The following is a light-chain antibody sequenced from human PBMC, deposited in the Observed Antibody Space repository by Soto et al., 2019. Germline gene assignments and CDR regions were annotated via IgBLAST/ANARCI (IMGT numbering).Light chain of an antibody. J-gene: IGLJ3*02. CDR3: QSYDSSNHWV. CDR2: EDN. CDR1: SGSIASNY. V-gene: IGLV6-57*03. Sequence: LTQPHSGSESPGKTVTISCTRSSGSIASNYVPWYQQRPGSAPTTVIYEDNQRPSGVPDRFSGSIDSSSNSASLTISGLKTQVEADYYCQSYDSSNHWVFGGGTKLTVL.